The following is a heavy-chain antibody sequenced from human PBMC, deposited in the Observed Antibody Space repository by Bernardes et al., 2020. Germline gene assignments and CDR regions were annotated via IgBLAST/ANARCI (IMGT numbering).Heavy chain of an antibody. CDR1: GYTFTGYY. D-gene: IGHD2-8*01. Sequence: ASVKVSCKASGYTFTGYYMHWVRQAPGQGLEWMGRITPNSGGTTYAQKFQGRVTMTRDTSISTAYMELSRLRSDDTAVYYCARQDIVPGTYDAFDIWGQGTMVTVSS. J-gene: IGHJ3*02. CDR2: ITPNSGGT. V-gene: IGHV1-2*06. CDR3: ARQDIVPGTYDAFDI.